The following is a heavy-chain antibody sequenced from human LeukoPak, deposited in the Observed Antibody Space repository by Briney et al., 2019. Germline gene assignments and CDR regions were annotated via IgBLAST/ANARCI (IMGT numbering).Heavy chain of an antibody. V-gene: IGHV4-39*01. Sequence: SETLSLTCTVSGDSISSSSHYWRWIRQPPGKGLEWIGSIFYSGYTYYHPSLKSRVSISVDTSENRFSLRLSSVTAADTAVYYCARKALWSGSYNWFDPWGQGTLVTVSS. J-gene: IGHJ5*02. D-gene: IGHD3-3*01. CDR2: IFYSGYT. CDR1: GDSISSSSHY. CDR3: ARKALWSGSYNWFDP.